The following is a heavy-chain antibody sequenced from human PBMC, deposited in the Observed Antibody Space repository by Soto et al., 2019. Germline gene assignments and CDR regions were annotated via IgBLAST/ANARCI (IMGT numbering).Heavy chain of an antibody. J-gene: IGHJ6*02. CDR2: IYYSGST. Sequence: PSETLCLTCTVSGGSIRSSSYYWGWIRQPPGKGLEWIGSIYYSGSTYYNPSLKSRVTISVDTSKNQFSLKLSSVTAADTAVYYCARDRVYSSSADYYYYYYGMDVWGQGTTVTVSS. CDR3: ARDRVYSSSADYYYYYYGMDV. D-gene: IGHD6-6*01. V-gene: IGHV4-39*07. CDR1: GGSIRSSSYY.